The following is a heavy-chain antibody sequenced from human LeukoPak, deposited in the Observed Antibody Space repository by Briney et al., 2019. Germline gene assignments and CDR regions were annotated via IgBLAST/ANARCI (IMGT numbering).Heavy chain of an antibody. CDR3: ARDPRDGYNTLEY. Sequence: ASVTVSCKASGYTFTSYYMYWVRQAPGQGLEWMGIINPSGGSTSYAQKFQGRVTMTRDMSTSTVYMELSSLRSEDTAVYYCARDPRDGYNTLEYWGQGTLVTVSS. CDR2: INPSGGST. V-gene: IGHV1-46*01. CDR1: GYTFTSYY. D-gene: IGHD5-24*01. J-gene: IGHJ4*02.